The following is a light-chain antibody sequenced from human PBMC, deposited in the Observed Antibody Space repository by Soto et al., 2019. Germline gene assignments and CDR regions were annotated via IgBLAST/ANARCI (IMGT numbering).Light chain of an antibody. CDR2: KAS. Sequence: DIHMTQSPSSLSSSVLDRVTAAFLASQSISTWLAWYQQEPGKAPKLLIHKASSLQSGVPSRFSGSGSGTDFTLTISSLHPDDFATYYCQQYNSYSPTFGQGTKVDIK. V-gene: IGKV1-5*03. J-gene: IGKJ1*01. CDR3: QQYNSYSPT. CDR1: QSISTW.